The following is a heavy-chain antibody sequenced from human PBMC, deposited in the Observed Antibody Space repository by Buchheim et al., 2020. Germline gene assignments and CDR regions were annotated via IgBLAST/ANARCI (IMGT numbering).Heavy chain of an antibody. D-gene: IGHD3-22*01. CDR3: ARTAYYYDSSGYYGI. CDR2: IWYDGSNK. Sequence: QVQLVESGGGVVQPGRSLRLSCAASGFTFSSYGMHWVRQAPGKGLEWVAVIWYDGSNKYYADSVKGRFTISRDNSKNTLYLQMNGLRAEETAVYYCARTAYYYDSSGYYGIWGQGTL. CDR1: GFTFSSYG. J-gene: IGHJ4*02. V-gene: IGHV3-33*01.